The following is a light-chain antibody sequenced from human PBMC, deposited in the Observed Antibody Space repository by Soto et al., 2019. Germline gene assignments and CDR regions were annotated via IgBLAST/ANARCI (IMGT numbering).Light chain of an antibody. V-gene: IGLV2-14*01. CDR2: EVS. J-gene: IGLJ2*01. CDR1: NSDVGAYDY. Sequence: QSALTQPASVSGSPGQSITISCTGTNSDVGAYDYVSWYQQHPGKAPKLMIYEVSNRPSGVSDRFSASKSGNTASLTISGLQAEDEANYYCSSSTVTYILLFGGGTKLTVL. CDR3: SSSTVTYILL.